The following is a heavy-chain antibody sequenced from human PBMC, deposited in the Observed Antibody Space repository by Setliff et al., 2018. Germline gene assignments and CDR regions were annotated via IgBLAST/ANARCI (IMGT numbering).Heavy chain of an antibody. CDR3: ARSFSRREKFLLDY. CDR1: GGSFSGYY. CDR2: INHSGST. V-gene: IGHV4-34*01. Sequence: SETLSLTCAVYGGSFSGYYWSWIRQPPGKGLEWIGEINHSGSTNYDPSLKSRVTISVDTSKNQFSLKLSSVTAADTAVYYCARSFSRREKFLLDYWGQGALVTVSS. J-gene: IGHJ4*02.